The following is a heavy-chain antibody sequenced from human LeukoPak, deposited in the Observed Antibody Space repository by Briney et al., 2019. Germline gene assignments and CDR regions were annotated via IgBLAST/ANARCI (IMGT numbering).Heavy chain of an antibody. CDR3: ARARYCGGDCYYSHFDY. CDR1: GGSFSGYY. D-gene: IGHD2-21*02. CDR2: INHSGST. J-gene: IGHJ4*02. Sequence: SETLSLTCAVYGGSFSGYYWSWIRQPPGKGLEWIGEINHSGSTNYNPSLKSRVTISVDTSKNQFSLKLSSVTAADTAVYYCARARYCGGDCYYSHFDYWGQGTLVTVSS. V-gene: IGHV4-34*01.